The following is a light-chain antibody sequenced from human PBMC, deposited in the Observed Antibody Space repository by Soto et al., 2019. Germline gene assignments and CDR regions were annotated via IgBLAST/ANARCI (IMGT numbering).Light chain of an antibody. CDR2: YND. V-gene: IGLV1-51*01. CDR1: TSNVGTKN. J-gene: IGLJ2*01. Sequence: QSVLTQPPSVSAAPGQKVTISCSGSTSNVGTKNVSWYQQFPGTVPKVLIYYNDKRRSGIPVRFSGSRSGTTATLAITGLQRGDEADDYCASWDSSLTVAIFGGGTKLTVL. CDR3: ASWDSSLTVAI.